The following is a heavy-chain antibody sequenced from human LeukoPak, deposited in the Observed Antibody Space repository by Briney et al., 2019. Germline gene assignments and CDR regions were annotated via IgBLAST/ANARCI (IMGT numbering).Heavy chain of an antibody. D-gene: IGHD3-3*01. Sequence: SETLSLTCTVSGGSISSYSWSWIRQPAGKGLEWIGRIYASGSTNYNPSLKSRVTISVDTSKNQFSLKLSSVTAADTAVYYCARGSGRDFWSGLIPPANWFDPWGQGTLVTVSS. J-gene: IGHJ5*02. CDR1: GGSISSYS. V-gene: IGHV4-4*07. CDR2: IYASGST. CDR3: ARGSGRDFWSGLIPPANWFDP.